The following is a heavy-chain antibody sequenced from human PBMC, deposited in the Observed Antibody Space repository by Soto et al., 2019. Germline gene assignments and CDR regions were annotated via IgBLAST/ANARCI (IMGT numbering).Heavy chain of an antibody. CDR2: ISAYNGNR. CDR3: ARGCISTSCLVYYYGMDV. Sequence: QVQLVQSGAEVKKPGASVKVSCKASGYTFTIYGISWVRQAPGQGLEWMGWISAYNGNRNYAQKLQGRVTMTTDTSTSTAYMELRNLRSDDTAVYYCARGCISTSCLVYYYGMDVWGQGTTVTVS. CDR1: GYTFTIYG. D-gene: IGHD2-2*01. V-gene: IGHV1-18*01. J-gene: IGHJ6*02.